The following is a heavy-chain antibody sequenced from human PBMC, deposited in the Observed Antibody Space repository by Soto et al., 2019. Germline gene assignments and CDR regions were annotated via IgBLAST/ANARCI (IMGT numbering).Heavy chain of an antibody. CDR2: IIPIFGTA. J-gene: IGHJ3*02. Sequence: SVKVSCKASGGTFSSYAISWVRQAPGQGLEWMGGIIPIFGTANYAQKFQGRVTITADESTSTAYMELSSLRSEDTAVYYCARGSAEYYDSSGYYYGSAFDIWGQGTMVTVSS. CDR3: ARGSAEYYDSSGYYYGSAFDI. D-gene: IGHD3-22*01. CDR1: GGTFSSYA. V-gene: IGHV1-69*13.